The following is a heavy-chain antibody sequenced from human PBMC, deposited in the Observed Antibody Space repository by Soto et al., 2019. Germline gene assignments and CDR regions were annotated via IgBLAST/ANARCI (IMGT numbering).Heavy chain of an antibody. D-gene: IGHD2-2*01. CDR2: IYPSGST. J-gene: IGHJ6*02. Sequence: QVQLQESGPGLVKPSETLSLTCSVSGDSISDYYWSWIRQPPGKGLEWIGYIYPSGSTYYNPSLTSRVTSSVDTSKNHFSLKLRSLPASDTAVYDCARATRSFMPVGGQGTTFTVS. V-gene: IGHV4-59*12. CDR1: GDSISDYY. CDR3: ARATRSFMPV.